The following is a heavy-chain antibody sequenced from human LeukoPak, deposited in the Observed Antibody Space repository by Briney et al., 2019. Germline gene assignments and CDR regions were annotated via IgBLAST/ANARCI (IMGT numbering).Heavy chain of an antibody. V-gene: IGHV3-15*01. CDR3: TTWMGSGYVDY. J-gene: IGHJ4*02. CDR2: IKSKTDGGTT. Sequence: KPGGSLILSCAASGFTFSNAWMSWVRQAPGKGLEWVGRIKSKTDGGTTDYAAPVKGRFTISRDDSKNTLYLQMNSLKTEDTAVYYCTTWMGSGYVDYWGQGTLVTVSS. D-gene: IGHD3-3*01. CDR1: GFTFSNAW.